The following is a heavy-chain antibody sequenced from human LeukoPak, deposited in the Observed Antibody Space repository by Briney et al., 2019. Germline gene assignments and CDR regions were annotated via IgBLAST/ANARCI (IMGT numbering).Heavy chain of an antibody. CDR1: GYTFTSYY. D-gene: IGHD6-13*01. Sequence: GASVKVSCKASGYTFTSYYMHWVRQAPGQGLEWMGIINPSGGSTSYAQKFQGRVTMTRDMSTSTVYMELSSLRSEDTAVYYCARAYIAAADWFDPWGQGTLITVSS. J-gene: IGHJ5*02. CDR3: ARAYIAAADWFDP. V-gene: IGHV1-46*01. CDR2: INPSGGST.